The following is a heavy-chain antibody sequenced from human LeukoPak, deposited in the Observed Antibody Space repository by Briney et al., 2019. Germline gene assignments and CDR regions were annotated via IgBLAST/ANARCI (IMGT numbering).Heavy chain of an antibody. Sequence: ASVKVSCKASGYTFTSYGISWVRQAPGQGLEWMGWISAYNGNTNYAQKLQGRVTMTTDTSTSTAYMELRSLRSDDTAVYYCARVRGRYDSSGYGIDYWGQGTLVTVSS. CDR3: ARVRGRYDSSGYGIDY. CDR1: GYTFTSYG. CDR2: ISAYNGNT. D-gene: IGHD3-22*01. V-gene: IGHV1-18*01. J-gene: IGHJ4*02.